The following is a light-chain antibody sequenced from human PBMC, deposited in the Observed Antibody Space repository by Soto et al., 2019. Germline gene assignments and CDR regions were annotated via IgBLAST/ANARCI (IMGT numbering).Light chain of an antibody. CDR3: AAWDDSLNGQVV. V-gene: IGLV1-44*01. J-gene: IGLJ2*01. CDR1: SSNIGSNT. Sequence: QLVLTQPPSASGTPGQGVTISCSGSSSNIGSNTVNWYQQLPGTAPKLLIYSNNQRPSGVPDRFSGSKSGTSASLAISGLQSEDEADYYCAAWDDSLNGQVVFGGGTKVTVL. CDR2: SNN.